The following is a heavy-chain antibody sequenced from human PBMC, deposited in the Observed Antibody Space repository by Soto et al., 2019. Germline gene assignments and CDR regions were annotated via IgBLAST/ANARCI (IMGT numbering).Heavy chain of an antibody. D-gene: IGHD1-1*01. V-gene: IGHV4-34*01. Sequence: QVQLQQWGAGLLKPSETLSLTCAVYGGFVSSGSYYWSWIRQPPGKGLEWIGEMRHSGGTDFNPSLKSRVTISVDTSKNQFSLKMSSVTAADTALYYCARAERGTATTVVDAFDIWGPGTMVTVSS. J-gene: IGHJ3*02. CDR2: MRHSGGT. CDR1: GGFVSSGSYY. CDR3: ARAERGTATTVVDAFDI.